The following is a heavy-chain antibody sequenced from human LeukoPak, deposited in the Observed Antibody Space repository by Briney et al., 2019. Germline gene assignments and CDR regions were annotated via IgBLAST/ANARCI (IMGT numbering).Heavy chain of an antibody. Sequence: SETLSLTCAVYGGSFSGYYWSWIRQPPGKGLEWIGEINHSGSTNYNPSLKSRVTISVDTSKNQFSLKLSSVTAADTAVYYCARGEWELPLDHWGQGTLVTVSS. J-gene: IGHJ4*02. CDR1: GGSFSGYY. CDR2: INHSGST. D-gene: IGHD1-26*01. V-gene: IGHV4-34*01. CDR3: ARGEWELPLDH.